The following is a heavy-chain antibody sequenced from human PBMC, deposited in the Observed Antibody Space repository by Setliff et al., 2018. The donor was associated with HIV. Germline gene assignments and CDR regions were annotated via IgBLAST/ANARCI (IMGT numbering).Heavy chain of an antibody. CDR2: ISSSGSTI. D-gene: IGHD3-10*01. J-gene: IGHJ4*02. V-gene: IGHV3-11*01. CDR1: GFTFSDYY. Sequence: GESLKISCAASGFTFSDYYMSWIRQAPGKGLEWVSYISSSGSTIYYADSVKGRFTISRDNAKNSLYLQTNSLRAEDTAVYYCARVCGLWVTHYYFDYWGQGTLVTVSS. CDR3: ARVCGLWVTHYYFDY.